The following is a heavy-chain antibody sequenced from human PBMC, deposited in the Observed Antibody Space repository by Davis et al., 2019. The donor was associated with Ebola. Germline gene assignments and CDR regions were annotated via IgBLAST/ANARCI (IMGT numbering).Heavy chain of an antibody. CDR1: GFTFSSYI. V-gene: IGHV3-48*01. J-gene: IGHJ6*02. D-gene: IGHD6-6*01. Sequence: GGSLRLSCAASGFTFSSYIMNWVRQAPGKGLEWVAYISGSTSHIYYADSVKGRFTISRDNAKKSLFLQMNSLRAEDTAVYYCAKSFSSSPRLRYYYGMDVWGQGTTVTVSS. CDR2: ISGSTSHI. CDR3: AKSFSSSPRLRYYYGMDV.